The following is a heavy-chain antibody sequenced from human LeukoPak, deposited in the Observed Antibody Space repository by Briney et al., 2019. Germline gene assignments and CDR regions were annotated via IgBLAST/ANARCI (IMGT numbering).Heavy chain of an antibody. J-gene: IGHJ4*02. V-gene: IGHV4-59*08. CDR3: ASGYYYDSSGYSLPLDY. CDR2: IYYSGST. Sequence: PSETLSLTCTVSGGSISSYYWGWIRQPPGKGLEWIGYIYYSGSTNYNPSLKSRVTISVDTSKNQFSLKLSSVTAADTAVYYCASGYYYDSSGYSLPLDYWGQGTLVTVSS. D-gene: IGHD3-22*01. CDR1: GGSISSYY.